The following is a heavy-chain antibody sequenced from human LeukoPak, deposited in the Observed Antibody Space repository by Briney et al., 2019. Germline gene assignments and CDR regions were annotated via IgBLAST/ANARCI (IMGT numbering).Heavy chain of an antibody. Sequence: PGGSLRLSCAASGFTISSNYMTWVRQAPGKGLEWVSVIYSGGSTFYADSVKGRFTLSRDNSKNTVYLQMNNLRAEDTAVYYCASGRGSCSGGSCYDYWGQGTLVTVSS. CDR1: GFTISSNY. CDR3: ASGRGSCSGGSCYDY. J-gene: IGHJ4*02. CDR2: IYSGGST. D-gene: IGHD2-15*01. V-gene: IGHV3-53*01.